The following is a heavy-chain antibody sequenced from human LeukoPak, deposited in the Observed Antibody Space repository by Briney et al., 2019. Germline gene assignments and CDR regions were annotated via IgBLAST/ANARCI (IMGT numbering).Heavy chain of an antibody. J-gene: IGHJ3*02. CDR1: GFTFSSYW. CDR2: IKQDGSEK. CDR3: ARADTLHDYGDYPADAFDI. V-gene: IGHV3-7*01. Sequence: PGGSLRLSCAASGFTFSSYWMSWVRQAPGKGLEWVANIKQDGSEKYYVDSVKGRFTISRDNAKNSLYLQMNSLRAEDTAVYYCARADTLHDYGDYPADAFDIWGQGAMVTVSS. D-gene: IGHD4-17*01.